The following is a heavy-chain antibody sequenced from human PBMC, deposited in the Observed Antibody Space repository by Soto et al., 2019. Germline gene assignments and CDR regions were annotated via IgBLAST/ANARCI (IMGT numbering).Heavy chain of an antibody. J-gene: IGHJ6*02. CDR1: GYSFTSYW. D-gene: IGHD6-6*01. V-gene: IGHV5-51*01. CDR2: IYPGDSDT. Sequence: PGESLKISCKGSGYSFTSYWIGWVRQMPGKGLEWMGIIYPGDSDTRYSPSFQGQVTISADKSISTAYLQWSSLKASDTAMYYCASQFWAIAARPADSYSSGMDVWGQGTTVTVPS. CDR3: ASQFWAIAARPADSYSSGMDV.